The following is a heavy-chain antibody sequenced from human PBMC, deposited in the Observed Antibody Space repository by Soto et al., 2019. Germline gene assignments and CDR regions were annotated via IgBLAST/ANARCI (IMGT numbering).Heavy chain of an antibody. V-gene: IGHV1-46*01. CDR2: ISPSGGRT. CDR3: AREGVQGGLDV. D-gene: IGHD2-8*01. CDR1: GYTFTIYH. J-gene: IGHJ6*02. Sequence: QVQLVQSGAEVKKPGASERISCKASGYTFTIYHLHWVRQAPGQGLEWVGMISPSGGRTTYAQKFQRRVTMTRHTSTNTIFMELNSLIADDTAIYYCAREGVQGGLDVWGQGTTVTVSS.